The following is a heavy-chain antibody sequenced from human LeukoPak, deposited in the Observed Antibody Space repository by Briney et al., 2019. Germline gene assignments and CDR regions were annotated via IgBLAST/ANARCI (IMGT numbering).Heavy chain of an antibody. CDR2: SYYSGST. D-gene: IGHD2-2*01. CDR1: GGSISSYY. J-gene: IGHJ4*02. CDR3: ASSDIVVVPAATYFDY. V-gene: IGHV4-59*08. Sequence: SETLSLTCTVSGGSISSYYWSWIRQPPGKGLEWIGYSYYSGSTNYNPSLKSRVTISVDTSKNQFSLKLSSVTAADTAVYYCASSDIVVVPAATYFDYWGQGTLVTVSS.